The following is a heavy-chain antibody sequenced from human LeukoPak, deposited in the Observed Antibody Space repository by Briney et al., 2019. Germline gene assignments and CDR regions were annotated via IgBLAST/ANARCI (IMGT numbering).Heavy chain of an antibody. CDR3: ANEYSKGDV. V-gene: IGHV3-23*01. D-gene: IGHD4-11*01. CDR2: ISGSGTST. CDR1: GFTFSNYV. J-gene: IGHJ3*01. Sequence: GGSLRLSCVASGFTFSNYVMNWVRQAPGKGLECVSSISGSGTSTYYADSVKGRFTSSRDSSKNTLYLQMNSLRAEDTVIYYCANEYSKGDVWGQGTTVTVSS.